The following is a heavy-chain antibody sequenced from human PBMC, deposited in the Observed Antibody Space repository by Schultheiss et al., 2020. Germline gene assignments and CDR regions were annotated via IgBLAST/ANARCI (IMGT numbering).Heavy chain of an antibody. CDR1: GFTFSSYS. J-gene: IGHJ6*03. CDR2: ISYDGSNK. CDR3: AKNRLGDCSGGSCYRTGGYYYYMDV. Sequence: GGSLRLSCAASGFTFSSYSMNWVRQAPGKGLEWVAVISYDGSNKYYADSVKGRFTISRDNSKNTLYLQMNSLRAEDTAVYYCAKNRLGDCSGGSCYRTGGYYYYMDVWGKGTTVTVSS. D-gene: IGHD2-15*01. V-gene: IGHV3-30*18.